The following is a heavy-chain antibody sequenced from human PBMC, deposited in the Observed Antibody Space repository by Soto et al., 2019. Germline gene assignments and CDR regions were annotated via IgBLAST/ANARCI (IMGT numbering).Heavy chain of an antibody. D-gene: IGHD2-8*01. CDR2: ISDTGST. CDR1: GASITNFF. CDR3: ARRNGIDY. Sequence: PSETLSLTCTVSGASITNFFWSWIRQAPGKGLEWIGYISDTGSTNYSPSLKSRVIISVDTSKNQFSLNLISVTAADTAVYYCARRNGIDYWGQGTLVIVSS. V-gene: IGHV4-59*08. J-gene: IGHJ4*02.